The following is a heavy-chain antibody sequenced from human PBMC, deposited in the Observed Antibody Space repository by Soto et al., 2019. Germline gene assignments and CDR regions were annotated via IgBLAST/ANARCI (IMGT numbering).Heavy chain of an antibody. D-gene: IGHD3-10*01. V-gene: IGHV4-59*08. CDR1: GGSISSYY. J-gene: IGHJ6*03. CDR3: ARHGWPGSDGDMWFGELSLRYYMDV. CDR2: IYYSGST. Sequence: SETLSLTCTVSGGSISSYYWSWIRQPPGKGLEWIGYIYYSGSTNYNPSLKSRVTISVDTSKNQFSLKLSSVTAADTAVYYCARHGWPGSDGDMWFGELSLRYYMDVWGKGTTVTVSS.